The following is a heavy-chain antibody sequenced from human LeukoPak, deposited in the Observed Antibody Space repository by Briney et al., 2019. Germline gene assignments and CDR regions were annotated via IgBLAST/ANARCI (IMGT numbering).Heavy chain of an antibody. Sequence: SETLSLTCTVSGYSISSGYYWGWIRQPPGKGLEWIGSIYHSGSTYYNPSLKSRVTISVDTSKNQFSLKLSSVTAADTAVYYCASGVDSNAFDIWGQGTMVTVSS. CDR1: GYSISSGYY. CDR3: ASGVDSNAFDI. J-gene: IGHJ3*02. D-gene: IGHD3-3*01. CDR2: IYHSGST. V-gene: IGHV4-38-2*02.